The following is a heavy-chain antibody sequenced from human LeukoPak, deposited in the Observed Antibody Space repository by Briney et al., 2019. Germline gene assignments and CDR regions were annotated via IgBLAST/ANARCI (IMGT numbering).Heavy chain of an antibody. D-gene: IGHD3-22*01. Sequence: GSLRLSCAASGFTFSDYYMSWIRQAPGKGLEWIGEIHHSGRTNYNPSLKSRVTISVDKSNNQFSLKLTSVTAADTAVYLCARNDYYSAAYWGQGTLVTVSS. J-gene: IGHJ4*02. V-gene: IGHV4-34*01. CDR3: ARNDYYSAAY. CDR2: IHHSGRT. CDR1: GFTFSDYY.